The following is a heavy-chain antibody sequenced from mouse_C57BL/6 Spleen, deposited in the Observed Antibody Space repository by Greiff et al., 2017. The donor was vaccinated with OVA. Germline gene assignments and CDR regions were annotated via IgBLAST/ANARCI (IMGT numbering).Heavy chain of an antibody. Sequence: EVKLQESGPGLVKPSQSLSLTCSVTGYSITSGYYWNWIRQFPGNKLEWMGYISYDGSNNYNPSLKNRISITRDTSKNQFFLKLNSVTTEDTATYYCGRGGDYYSNYGYAMDYWGQGTSVTVSS. D-gene: IGHD2-5*01. CDR2: ISYDGSN. CDR1: GYSITSGYY. J-gene: IGHJ4*01. CDR3: GRGGDYYSNYGYAMDY. V-gene: IGHV3-6*01.